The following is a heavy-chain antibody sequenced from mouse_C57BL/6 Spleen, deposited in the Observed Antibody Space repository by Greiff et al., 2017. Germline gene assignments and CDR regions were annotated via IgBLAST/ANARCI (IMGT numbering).Heavy chain of an antibody. CDR3: YKREYYGSSCDY. D-gene: IGHD1-1*01. V-gene: IGHV2-3*01. J-gene: IGHJ2*01. CDR2: IWRDGST. Sequence: QVQLQESGPGLVAPSQSLSITCTASGYSLTSYSVSWVRQPPGKGLEWLGVIWRDGSTNYHSALISSLNICKDNPKSQASLKLNSLLTDDAATYYCYKREYYGSSCDYWGQGTTLTVSS. CDR1: GYSLTSYS.